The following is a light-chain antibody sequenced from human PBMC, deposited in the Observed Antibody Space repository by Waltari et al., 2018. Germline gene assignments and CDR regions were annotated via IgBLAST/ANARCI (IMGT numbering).Light chain of an antibody. CDR3: GTWDSSLSAWV. Sequence: QSVLTQPPSVSAAPGQKVTISCSGSSSNIGNNFVSWYQQHPGTAPKLLIYDNNKRPSGIPDRFSGSKSGTSTTLGITGLQTGDEADYYCGTWDSSLSAWVFGGGTKLTVL. CDR2: DNN. V-gene: IGLV1-51*01. J-gene: IGLJ3*02. CDR1: SSNIGNNF.